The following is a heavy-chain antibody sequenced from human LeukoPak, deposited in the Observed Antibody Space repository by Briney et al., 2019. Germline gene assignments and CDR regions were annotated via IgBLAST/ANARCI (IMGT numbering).Heavy chain of an antibody. CDR2: INHSGST. Sequence: SETLSLTCAVYGGSFSDYYWTWIRQPLGKGPAWIGDINHSGSTNYNPSLKSRVTISVDTSKNQFSLKLTSVSAADTAVYYCARVQAAGDGYYFDFWGQGTLVTVSS. J-gene: IGHJ4*02. CDR1: GGSFSDYY. V-gene: IGHV4-34*01. D-gene: IGHD7-27*01. CDR3: ARVQAAGDGYYFDF.